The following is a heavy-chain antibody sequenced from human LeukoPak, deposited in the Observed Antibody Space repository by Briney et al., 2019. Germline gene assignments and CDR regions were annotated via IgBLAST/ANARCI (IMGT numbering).Heavy chain of an antibody. CDR1: GGSISSYY. CDR2: IYYSGST. J-gene: IGHJ6*03. Sequence: SETLSLTCTVSGGSISSYYWSWIRQPAGKGLEWVGYIYYSGSTNYNPSLKSRVTISVDTSKNQFSLKLSSVTAADTAVYYCARDLAVVPDREDYYMDVWGKGTTVTVSS. CDR3: ARDLAVVPDREDYYMDV. D-gene: IGHD2-2*01. V-gene: IGHV4-59*01.